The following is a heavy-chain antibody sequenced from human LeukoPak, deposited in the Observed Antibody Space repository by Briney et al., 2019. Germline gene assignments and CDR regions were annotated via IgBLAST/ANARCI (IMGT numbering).Heavy chain of an antibody. D-gene: IGHD5-18*01. Sequence: SETLSLTCTVSGGSISSGGYYWSWIRQHPGKGLEWIGYIYYSGSTYYNPSLKSRVTISVDTSKNQFSLKLNSVTAADTAVYYCARRGYSYGYTGLLDYWGQGTLVTVSS. J-gene: IGHJ4*02. V-gene: IGHV4-31*03. CDR2: IYYSGST. CDR1: GGSISSGGYY. CDR3: ARRGYSYGYTGLLDY.